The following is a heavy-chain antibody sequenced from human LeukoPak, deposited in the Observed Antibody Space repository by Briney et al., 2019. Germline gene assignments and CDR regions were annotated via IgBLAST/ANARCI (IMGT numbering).Heavy chain of an antibody. Sequence: GSLRLSCAASGFTFSNYGMHWVRQAPGKGLEWVAVISYDESDKYYADSVKGRFTISRDNSKNTLYLQMNSLRPEDTAVYYCAKGVVAATNAAYYGMDVWGQGTTATVSS. CDR2: ISYDESDK. J-gene: IGHJ6*02. V-gene: IGHV3-30*18. D-gene: IGHD2-15*01. CDR1: GFTFSNYG. CDR3: AKGVVAATNAAYYGMDV.